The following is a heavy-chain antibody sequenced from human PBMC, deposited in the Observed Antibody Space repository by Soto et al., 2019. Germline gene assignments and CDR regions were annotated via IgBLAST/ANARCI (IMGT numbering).Heavy chain of an antibody. V-gene: IGHV3-23*01. J-gene: IGHJ4*02. CDR3: AKAQMGIAVAGTLRYYFDY. Sequence: PGGSLRLSCAASGFTFSSYAMSWVRQAPGKGLEWVSAISGSGGSTYYADSVKGRFTISRDNSKNTLYLQMNSLRAEDTAVYYCAKAQMGIAVAGTLRYYFDYWGQGTLVTVSS. D-gene: IGHD6-19*01. CDR1: GFTFSSYA. CDR2: ISGSGGST.